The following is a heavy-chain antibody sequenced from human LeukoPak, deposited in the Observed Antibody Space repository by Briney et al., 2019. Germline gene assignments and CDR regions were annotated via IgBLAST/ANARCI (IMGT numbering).Heavy chain of an antibody. V-gene: IGHV3-30*02. J-gene: IGHJ4*02. D-gene: IGHD5-24*01. CDR1: GFTFSSYG. CDR3: AKVATTEMATITSDY. Sequence: GGSLRLSCAASGFTFSSYGMHWVRQAPGKGLEWVAFIRYDGSNKYYADSVKGRFTISRDNPKNTLYLQMNSLRAEDTAVYYCAKVATTEMATITSDYWGQGTLVTVSS. CDR2: IRYDGSNK.